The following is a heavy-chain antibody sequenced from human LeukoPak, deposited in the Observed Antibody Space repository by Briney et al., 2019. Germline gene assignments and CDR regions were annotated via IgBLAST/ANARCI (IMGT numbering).Heavy chain of an antibody. V-gene: IGHV3-23*01. D-gene: IGHD1-26*01. CDR2: ISGSGGGA. CDR3: AKDQIVVDY. Sequence: PGGSLRLSCVASGFTFSSYSMSWVRQAPGKGLEWVSSISGSGGGAYYADSVKGRFTISRDNSKNTLYLQVNSLRAEDTAVYYCAKDQIVVDYWGQGTLVTVSS. J-gene: IGHJ4*02. CDR1: GFTFSSYS.